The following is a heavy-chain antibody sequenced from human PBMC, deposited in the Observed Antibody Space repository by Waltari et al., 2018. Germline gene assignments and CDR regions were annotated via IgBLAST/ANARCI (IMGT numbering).Heavy chain of an antibody. CDR1: GGSFSGYY. J-gene: IGHJ4*02. D-gene: IGHD3-22*01. V-gene: IGHV4-34*01. CDR3: ARHGRIRAVALIEY. CDR2: INDSGNT. Sequence: QVQLQQWGAGVMKPSETLSLPCAAFGGSFSGYYWTWIRPPPGKGLEWIGDINDSGNTNYISSLKTRLSISIDTSKNQFSLKLTSVTAADTAMYYCARHGRIRAVALIEYWGPGTLVTVSS.